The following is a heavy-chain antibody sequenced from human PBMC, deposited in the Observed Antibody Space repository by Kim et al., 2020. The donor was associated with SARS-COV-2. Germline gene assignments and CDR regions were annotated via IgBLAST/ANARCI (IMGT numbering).Heavy chain of an antibody. D-gene: IGHD6-13*01. Sequence: GGSLRLSCAASGFTFSSYAMSWVRQAPGKGLEWVSAISGSGGSTYYADSVKGRFTISRDNSKNTLYLQMNSLRAEDTAVYYCAKDLYLRTGYSSSWYPFDFDYWGQGTLVTVSS. V-gene: IGHV3-23*01. J-gene: IGHJ4*02. CDR1: GFTFSSYA. CDR2: ISGSGGST. CDR3: AKDLYLRTGYSSSWYPFDFDY.